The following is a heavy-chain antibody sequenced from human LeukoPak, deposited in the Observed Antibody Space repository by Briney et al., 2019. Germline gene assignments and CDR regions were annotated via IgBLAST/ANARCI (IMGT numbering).Heavy chain of an antibody. CDR2: NNPNSGGT. CDR3: ARDSSGSYYLYYYYYGMDV. CDR1: GYIFTDYY. J-gene: IGHJ6*02. Sequence: ASVKVSCKASGYIFTDYYMHWVPQAPGQELGCMGRNNPNSGGTNYAQKFQGRVTMTRDTSISTAYTELSSLRSEDTAVYYCARDSSGSYYLYYYYYGMDVWGQGTTVTVSS. V-gene: IGHV1/OR15-1*02. D-gene: IGHD3-10*01.